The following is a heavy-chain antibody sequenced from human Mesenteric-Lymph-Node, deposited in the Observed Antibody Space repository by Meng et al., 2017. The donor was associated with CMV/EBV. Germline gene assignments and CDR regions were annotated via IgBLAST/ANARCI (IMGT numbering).Heavy chain of an antibody. V-gene: IGHV3-43*01. D-gene: IGHD6-13*01. J-gene: IGHJ4*02. Sequence: GGSLRLSCAASGFTFDDYTMHWVRQAPGKGLEWVSLISWDGGSTYYADSVKGRFTISRDNAKNTLYLEMNSLRAEDTAVYYCTRARGRIAAAEDYFDYWGQGTPVTVSS. CDR2: ISWDGGST. CDR3: TRARGRIAAAEDYFDY. CDR1: GFTFDDYT.